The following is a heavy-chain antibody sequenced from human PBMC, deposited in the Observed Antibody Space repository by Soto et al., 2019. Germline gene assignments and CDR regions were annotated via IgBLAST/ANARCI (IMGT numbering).Heavy chain of an antibody. Sequence: LGESLKISCKGSGYSFTSYWIFWVRQMPVKGLEFMGIIYPFYSDTRYSPSFQGHVTISSYNSISTSYLQLISLKASDTAMYYCARRNNWNYDPWGQGTLVTVSX. CDR1: GYSFTSYW. CDR2: IYPFYSDT. D-gene: IGHD1-7*01. J-gene: IGHJ5*02. CDR3: ARRNNWNYDP. V-gene: IGHV5-51*01.